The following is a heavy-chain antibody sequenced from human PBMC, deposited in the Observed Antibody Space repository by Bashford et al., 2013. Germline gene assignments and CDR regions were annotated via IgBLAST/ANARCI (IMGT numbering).Heavy chain of an antibody. J-gene: IGHJ5*02. CDR2: INPKNGGT. Sequence: VASVKVSCKASGYTFTGYYMHWVRQAPGQGLEWVGRINPKNGGTDFAPKFQGRVTMTRDTSISTAYMELSKLKSDDTAIYYCARDSSRDSGWIRLDPWGQGTLVTVSS. V-gene: IGHV1-2*02. CDR1: GYTFTGYY. D-gene: IGHD6-19*01. CDR3: ARDSSRDSGWIRLDP.